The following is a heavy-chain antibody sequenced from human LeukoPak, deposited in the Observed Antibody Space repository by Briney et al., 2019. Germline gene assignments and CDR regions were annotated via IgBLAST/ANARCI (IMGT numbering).Heavy chain of an antibody. V-gene: IGHV3-74*01. J-gene: IGHJ4*02. CDR2: IASDGSST. Sequence: PGGSLRLSCAASGFTFSSYWMNWVRQAPGKGLVWVSRIASDGSSTTYADSVKGRFSISRDNAKNTLYLQMNSLRVEDTAVYYCARFVEAHTYYFDYWGQGTLVAVSS. CDR1: GFTFSSYW. D-gene: IGHD3-10*01. CDR3: ARFVEAHTYYFDY.